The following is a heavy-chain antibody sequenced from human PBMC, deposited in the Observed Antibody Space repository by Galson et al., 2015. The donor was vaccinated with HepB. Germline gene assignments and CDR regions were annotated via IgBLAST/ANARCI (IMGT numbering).Heavy chain of an antibody. CDR3: ARDLVPIAVAGYDAFDI. V-gene: IGHV3-9*01. J-gene: IGHJ3*02. CDR2: ISWNSGSI. D-gene: IGHD6-19*01. Sequence: SLRLSCAASGFTFDDYAMHWVRQAPGKGLEWVSGISWNSGSIGYADSVKGRFTISRDNAKNSLYLQMNSLRSEDTAVYYCARDLVPIAVAGYDAFDIWGQGTMVTVSS. CDR1: GFTFDDYA.